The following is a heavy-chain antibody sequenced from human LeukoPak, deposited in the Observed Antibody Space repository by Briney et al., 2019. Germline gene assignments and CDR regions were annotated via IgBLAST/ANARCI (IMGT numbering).Heavy chain of an antibody. CDR3: ASTSRSMVRGVIDGMDV. D-gene: IGHD3-10*01. Sequence: ASVKVSCKASGYTFTSYDINGVRQATGQGLEWMGWMNPNSGNTGYAQKFQGRVTMTRNTSISTAYMELSSLRSEDTAVYYCASTSRSMVRGVIDGMDVWGQGTTVTVSS. CDR1: GYTFTSYD. J-gene: IGHJ6*02. CDR2: MNPNSGNT. V-gene: IGHV1-8*01.